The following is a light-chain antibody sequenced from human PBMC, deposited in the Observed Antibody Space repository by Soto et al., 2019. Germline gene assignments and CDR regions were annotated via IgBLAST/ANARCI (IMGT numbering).Light chain of an antibody. J-gene: IGKJ1*01. V-gene: IGKV3-15*01. CDR1: QNISSN. CDR2: GAS. CDR3: EQYKNWLWT. Sequence: EIVMTQSPATLSVSPGERATLSCRASQNISSNLAWYQQKPGQAPRVLIDGASTRATGIPARCSGSGSGTEFTLTISSLQSEDFAVYYCEQYKNWLWTFGQGTKVEIK.